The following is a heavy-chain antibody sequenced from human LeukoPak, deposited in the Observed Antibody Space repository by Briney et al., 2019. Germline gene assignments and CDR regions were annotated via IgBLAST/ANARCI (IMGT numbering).Heavy chain of an antibody. CDR3: ARAEGDYDPLNWIDP. CDR2: ISAHTGNT. CDR1: GYTFSNHG. J-gene: IGHJ5*02. D-gene: IGHD3-16*01. V-gene: IGHV1-18*01. Sequence: GASVKVSCKASGYTFSNHGIGWARQAPGQGLEWVGWISAHTGNTNYAQKVQGRVTMTTDTSTSTAYMELRSLTSDDTAVYYCARAEGDYDPLNWIDPWGQGTLVIVSS.